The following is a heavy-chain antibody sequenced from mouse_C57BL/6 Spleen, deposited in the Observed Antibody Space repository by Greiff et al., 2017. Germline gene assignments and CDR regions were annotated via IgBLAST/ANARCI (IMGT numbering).Heavy chain of an antibody. V-gene: IGHV5-6*01. Sequence: EVQVVESGGDLVKPGGSLKLSCAASGFTFSSYGMSWVRQTPDKRLEWVATISSGGSYTYYPDSVKGRFTISRDNAKNTLYLQMSSLKSEDTAMYYWARHGGGSSPWYFDVWGTGTTGTGSS. J-gene: IGHJ1*03. D-gene: IGHD1-1*01. CDR1: GFTFSSYG. CDR3: ARHGGGSSPWYFDV. CDR2: ISSGGSYT.